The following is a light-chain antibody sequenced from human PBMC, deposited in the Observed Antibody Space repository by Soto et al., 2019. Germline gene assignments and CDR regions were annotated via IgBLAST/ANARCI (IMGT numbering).Light chain of an antibody. J-gene: IGLJ1*01. V-gene: IGLV2-8*01. CDR2: EVS. CDR3: SSYAGSNKNV. Sequence: QSALTQPPSASGSPGQSVTISCTGTSSDVGGYNYVSWYQQHPGKAPKLMIYEVSKRPSGVPDRSSGSKSGNTASLNVSGLQDEYEADYYCSSYAGSNKNVFGTGTKLTVL. CDR1: SSDVGGYNY.